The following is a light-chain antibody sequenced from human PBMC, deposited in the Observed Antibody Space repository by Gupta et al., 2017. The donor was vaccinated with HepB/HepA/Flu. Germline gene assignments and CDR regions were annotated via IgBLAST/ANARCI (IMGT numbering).Light chain of an antibody. J-gene: IGLJ3*02. V-gene: IGLV8-61*01. CDR3: MLYVSRGVWV. CDR2: NTN. Sequence: QPVVTPEPSVSVSPGGTVTLTCGFTSGSVSTSFYPSWYQQTPGQAPRALIYNTNTRSSGVPDRFSGSILGNNAALTITGAQADEESDYYCMLYVSRGVWVFGGGTKLTVL. CDR1: SGSVSTSFY.